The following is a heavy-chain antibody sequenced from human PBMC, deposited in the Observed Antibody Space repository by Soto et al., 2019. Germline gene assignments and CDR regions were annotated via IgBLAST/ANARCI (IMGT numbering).Heavy chain of an antibody. J-gene: IGHJ4*02. CDR3: AKDLVSAYCSDNSCSFFDY. CDR1: GFTFSFYA. CDR2: TIDSGGRT. V-gene: IGHV3-23*01. Sequence: GGSLRLSCAASGFTFSFYAMTWVRQAPGKGLEWVSSTIDSGGRTYYADSVKGRFTISRDNSKNTLYLQMNNLRAEDTAIYYCAKDLVSAYCSDNSCSFFDYWGQGALVTVSS. D-gene: IGHD2-2*01.